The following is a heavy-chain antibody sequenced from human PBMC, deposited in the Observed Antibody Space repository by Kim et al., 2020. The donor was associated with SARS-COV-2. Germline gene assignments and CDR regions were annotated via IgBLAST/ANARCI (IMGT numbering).Heavy chain of an antibody. V-gene: IGHV6-1*01. CDR3: ARNLWFAEYYWHFDL. D-gene: IGHD3-10*01. Sequence: VSVKSRITINPDTSKNQFSLQLNSVTPEDTAVYYCARNLWFAEYYWHFDLWGRGTLVTVSS. J-gene: IGHJ2*01.